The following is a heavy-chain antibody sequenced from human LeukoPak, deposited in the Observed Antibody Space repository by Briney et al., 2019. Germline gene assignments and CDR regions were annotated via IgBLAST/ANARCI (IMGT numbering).Heavy chain of an antibody. V-gene: IGHV1-8*01. D-gene: IGHD2-2*01. Sequence: ASVKVSCKASGYTFTSYDINWVRQATGQELEWMGWMNPNSGNTGYAQKFQGRVTMTRNTSISTAYMELSSLRSEDTAVYYCARGLYCSSTSCYEGVGFDPWGQGTLVTVSS. CDR2: MNPNSGNT. J-gene: IGHJ5*02. CDR3: ARGLYCSSTSCYEGVGFDP. CDR1: GYTFTSYD.